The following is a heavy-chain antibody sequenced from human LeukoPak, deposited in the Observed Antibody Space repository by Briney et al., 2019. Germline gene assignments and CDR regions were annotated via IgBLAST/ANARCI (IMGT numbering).Heavy chain of an antibody. D-gene: IGHD5-12*01. J-gene: IGHJ4*02. V-gene: IGHV3-48*03. CDR1: GFTFSSYE. CDR3: ARDDGGYSGYDRLVY. Sequence: GGSLRLSCAASGFTFSSYEMNWVRQAPGKGREWVSYISSSGSTIYYADSVKGRFTISRDNAKNSLYLQMNSLRAEDTAVYYCARDDGGYSGYDRLVYWGQGTLVAVSS. CDR2: ISSSGSTI.